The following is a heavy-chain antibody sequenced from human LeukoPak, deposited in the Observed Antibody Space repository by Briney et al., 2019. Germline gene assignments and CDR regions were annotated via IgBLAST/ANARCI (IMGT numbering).Heavy chain of an antibody. J-gene: IGHJ4*02. CDR1: GYTFTSYY. V-gene: IGHV1-46*01. D-gene: IGHD4-17*01. CDR3: ARAPSTTVTTFGLFDY. CDR2: INPSGGST. Sequence: ASVKVSCKASGYTFTSYYIHWVRQAPGQGLEWMGIINPSGGSTSYAQKFQGRVTMTRDTSTSTVYMELSSLRSEDTAVYYCARAPSTTVTTFGLFDYWGQGTLVTVSS.